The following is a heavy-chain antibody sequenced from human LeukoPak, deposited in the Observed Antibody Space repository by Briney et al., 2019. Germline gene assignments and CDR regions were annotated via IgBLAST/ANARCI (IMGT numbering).Heavy chain of an antibody. D-gene: IGHD2-8*01. CDR3: ARLGYCTNGVCYRKHNRLDP. CDR2: ISGYNGYT. CDR1: GYTFISYG. V-gene: IGHV1-18*01. Sequence: ASVKVSCKAFGYTFISYGVTWVRQAPGQGLEWMGWISGYNGYTNYAQNFQDGVTMTTDTSTNTAYMELRSLRSDDTAVYYCARLGYCTNGVCYRKHNRLDPWGQGTLVTVSP. J-gene: IGHJ5*02.